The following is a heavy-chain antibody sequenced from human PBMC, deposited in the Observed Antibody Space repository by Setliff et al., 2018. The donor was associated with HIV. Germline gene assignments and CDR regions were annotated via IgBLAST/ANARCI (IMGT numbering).Heavy chain of an antibody. CDR2: IKQDGSEK. CDR3: ARAQGIQIWLRYFDY. V-gene: IGHV3-7*01. CDR1: GFTFSNYW. Sequence: GGSLRLSCAASGFTFSNYWMSWVRQAPGKGLEWVANIKQDGSEKYYVDSVKGRFTISRDNAKNSLYLQMSSLRVEDTAIYYCARAQGIQIWLRYFDYWGQGTLVTVSS. D-gene: IGHD5-18*01. J-gene: IGHJ4*02.